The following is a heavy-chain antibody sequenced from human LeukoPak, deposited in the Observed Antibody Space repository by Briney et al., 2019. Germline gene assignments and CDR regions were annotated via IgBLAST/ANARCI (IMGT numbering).Heavy chain of an antibody. Sequence: GGSLKISCKGSGYSFTTYWIGWVRQMPGKGLEWIGNIYPGDSDTRYSPSFQGQVTISADKSISTAYLEWSRLKASDTAMYYCATPGRSGYYLSFDYWGRGTLVTVSS. D-gene: IGHD3-22*01. J-gene: IGHJ4*02. CDR2: IYPGDSDT. CDR3: ATPGRSGYYLSFDY. CDR1: GYSFTTYW. V-gene: IGHV5-51*01.